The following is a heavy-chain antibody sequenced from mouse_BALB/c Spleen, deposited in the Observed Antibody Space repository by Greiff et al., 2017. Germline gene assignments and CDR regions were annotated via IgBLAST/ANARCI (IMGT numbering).Heavy chain of an antibody. J-gene: IGHJ4*01. CDR3: ARPGTDYAMDY. Sequence: LQESGPELVKPGASVKMSCKASGYTFTSYVMHWVKQKPGQGLEWIGYINPYNDGTKYNEKFKGKATLTSDKSSSTAYMELSSLTSEDSAVYYCARPGTDYAMDYWGQGTSVTVSS. V-gene: IGHV1-14*01. CDR1: GYTFTSYV. CDR2: INPYNDGT. D-gene: IGHD4-1*01.